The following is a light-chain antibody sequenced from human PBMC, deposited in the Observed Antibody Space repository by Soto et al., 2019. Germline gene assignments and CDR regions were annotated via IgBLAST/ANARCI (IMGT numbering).Light chain of an antibody. J-gene: IGLJ1*01. V-gene: IGLV2-14*01. CDR1: SSDVGGYSY. CDR3: SSYTRSSTPYV. CDR2: EVS. Sequence: QSALTQPASVSGSPGQSITISCTGTSSDVGGYSYVSWYQQHPGKAPKLMIYEVSNRPSGVSNRFSGSKSGNTASLTISGLQAEDEADYYCSSYTRSSTPYVFGTGTKVTVL.